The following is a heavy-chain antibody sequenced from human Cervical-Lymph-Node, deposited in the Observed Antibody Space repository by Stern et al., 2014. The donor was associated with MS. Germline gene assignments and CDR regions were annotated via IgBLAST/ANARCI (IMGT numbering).Heavy chain of an antibody. CDR2: VQPGDSET. CDR1: GYSFADYW. J-gene: IGHJ6*02. V-gene: IGHV5-51*01. CDR3: ARHKSVAYYYFGMDV. D-gene: IGHD2-15*01. Sequence: EVQLVESGAEVKKPGESLKISCTASGYSFADYWIAWVRQMPGKGLEWMGIVQPGDSETRYSPSSQGQVTIPADKSPTTAYLQWNTLKASDTAVYYCARHKSVAYYYFGMDVWGQGTTVIVSS.